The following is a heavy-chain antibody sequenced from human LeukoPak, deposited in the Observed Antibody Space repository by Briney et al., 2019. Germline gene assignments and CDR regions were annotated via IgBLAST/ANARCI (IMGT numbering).Heavy chain of an antibody. CDR3: ASGAQVRYLLY. J-gene: IGHJ4*02. D-gene: IGHD1-26*01. CDR1: GGSFSRYH. Sequence: PSETLSLTCAVYGGSFSRYHWSWISQPPGKGLEWIGEINHSGSTNYNPSLKSRVTISVDTSKNQFSLKLSSVTAADTAVYYCASGAQVRYLLYWGPGSLVTVSS. V-gene: IGHV4-34*01. CDR2: INHSGST.